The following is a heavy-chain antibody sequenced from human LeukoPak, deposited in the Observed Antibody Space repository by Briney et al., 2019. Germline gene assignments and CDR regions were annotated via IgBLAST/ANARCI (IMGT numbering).Heavy chain of an antibody. D-gene: IGHD2-15*01. J-gene: IGHJ6*03. CDR3: ARAPFTYCSGGRCYSGSYYYYMDV. CDR1: GGTFSSYA. CDR2: IIPIFGTA. Sequence: ASVKVSCKASGGTFSSYAISWVRQAPGQGLEWMGGIIPIFGTANYAQKFQGRVTITADESTSTAYMELSSLRSEDTAVYYCARAPFTYCSGGRCYSGSYYYYMDVWGKGTTVTISS. V-gene: IGHV1-69*13.